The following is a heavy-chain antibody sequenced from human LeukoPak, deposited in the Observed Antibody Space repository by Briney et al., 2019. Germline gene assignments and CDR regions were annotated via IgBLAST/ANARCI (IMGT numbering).Heavy chain of an antibody. CDR1: GGSISSYY. D-gene: IGHD3-22*01. V-gene: IGHV4-59*08. CDR2: IYYSGST. CDR3: ASLPINYYDSSGYY. J-gene: IGHJ4*02. Sequence: SETLSLTCTVSGGSISSYYWSWIRQPPGKGLEWIGYIYYSGSTNYNPSLKSRVTISVVTSKNQFSLKLSSVTAADTAVYYCASLPINYYDSSGYYWGQGTLVTVSS.